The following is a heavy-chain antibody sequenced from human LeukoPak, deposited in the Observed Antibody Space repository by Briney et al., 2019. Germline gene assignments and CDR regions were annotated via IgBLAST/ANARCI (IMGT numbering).Heavy chain of an antibody. CDR3: ARDERLLSFLK. Sequence: GGSLRLSCAASGFTFSSYGLSWVRQAPGKGLEWVSGITGSGGSTYYADSVKGRFTVSRDNSKNTLYLQMNSLRAEDTAIYYCARDERLLSFLKWGQGTLVAVSS. V-gene: IGHV3-23*01. J-gene: IGHJ4*02. CDR1: GFTFSSYG. CDR2: ITGSGGST. D-gene: IGHD3-3*01.